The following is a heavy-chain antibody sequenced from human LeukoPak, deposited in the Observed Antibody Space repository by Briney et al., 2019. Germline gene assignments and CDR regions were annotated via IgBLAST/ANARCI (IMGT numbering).Heavy chain of an antibody. V-gene: IGHV1-2*02. CDR1: GYTFTGYY. Sequence: ASVKVSCKASGYTFTGYYMHWVRQAPGQGLEWMGWINPNSGGTNYARKFQGRVTMTRDTSISTAYMELSRLRSDDTAVYYCAGDGYNSRRFFDYWGQGTLVTVSS. D-gene: IGHD5-24*01. CDR2: INPNSGGT. CDR3: AGDGYNSRRFFDY. J-gene: IGHJ4*02.